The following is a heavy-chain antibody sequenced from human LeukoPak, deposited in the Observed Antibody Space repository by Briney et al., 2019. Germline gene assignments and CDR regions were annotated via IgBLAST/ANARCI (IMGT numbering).Heavy chain of an antibody. J-gene: IGHJ2*01. D-gene: IGHD5/OR15-5a*01. CDR1: GGTFTSYA. V-gene: IGHV1-69*01. CDR3: ARDLRVVSSGYFDL. CDR2: IIPIFGTA. Sequence: GSSVKVSCKASGGTFTSYAISWVRQAPGQGLEWVGGIIPIFGTANYAQKFQGRVTITADESTSTAYMELSSLRSEDTAVYYCARDLRVVSSGYFDLWGRGTLVTVSS.